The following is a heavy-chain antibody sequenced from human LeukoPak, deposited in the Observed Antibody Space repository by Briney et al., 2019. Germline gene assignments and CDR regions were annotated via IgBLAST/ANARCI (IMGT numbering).Heavy chain of an antibody. CDR3: TRRSTISAPDY. D-gene: IGHD3-9*01. Sequence: GGSLRLSCAASGFTFSGSAMHWVRQASGKGLGWVGRIRSKANSYATAYAASVKGRFTISRDDSKNTAYQQMNSLKTEDTAVYYCTRRSTISAPDYWGQGTLVTVSS. CDR1: GFTFSGSA. CDR2: IRSKANSYAT. V-gene: IGHV3-73*01. J-gene: IGHJ4*02.